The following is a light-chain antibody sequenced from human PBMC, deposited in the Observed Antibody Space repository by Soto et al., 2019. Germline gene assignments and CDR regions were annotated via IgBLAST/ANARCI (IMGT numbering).Light chain of an antibody. V-gene: IGKV4-1*01. Sequence: DIVMTQSPDSLAVSLGERATINCKSSQSVLYSSNNKNYLAWFQQKAGQPPKLLIYWATTREPGVPDRFSGSGSGTDFTLTISSLQAGDVAVYYCQQYFATPFTFGPGTKVDVK. CDR3: QQYFATPFT. J-gene: IGKJ3*01. CDR1: QSVLYSSNNKNY. CDR2: WAT.